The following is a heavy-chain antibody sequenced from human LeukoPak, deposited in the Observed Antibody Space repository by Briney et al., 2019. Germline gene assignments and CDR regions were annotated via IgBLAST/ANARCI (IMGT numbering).Heavy chain of an antibody. V-gene: IGHV1-69*05. J-gene: IGHJ6*03. CDR3: ARDQRSSSSPYYYYYYIEV. Sequence: SVKVSCKASGGTFSSYAISWVRQAPGQGLEWMGRIIPIFGTANYAQKFQGRVTITTDESTPTAYTELSSLRSEDTAVYYCARDQRSSSSPYYYYYYIEVWGKGTTVTVSS. CDR1: GGTFSSYA. CDR2: IIPIFGTA. D-gene: IGHD6-6*01.